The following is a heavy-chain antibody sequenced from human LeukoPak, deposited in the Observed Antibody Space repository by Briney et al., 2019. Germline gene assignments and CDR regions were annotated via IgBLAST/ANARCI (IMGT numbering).Heavy chain of an antibody. Sequence: PSETLSLTCAVYGGSFSGYYWSWIRQPPGRGLEWIGEINHSGSTNYNPSLKSRVTISVDTSKNQFSLKLSSVTAADTAVYYCARESIVLLWFGEPPDAFDIRGQGTMVTVSS. D-gene: IGHD3-10*01. V-gene: IGHV4-34*01. J-gene: IGHJ3*02. CDR2: INHSGST. CDR3: ARESIVLLWFGEPPDAFDI. CDR1: GGSFSGYY.